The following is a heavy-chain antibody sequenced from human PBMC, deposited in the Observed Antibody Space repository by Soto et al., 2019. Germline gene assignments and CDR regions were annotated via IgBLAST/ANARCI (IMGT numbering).Heavy chain of an antibody. CDR1: GFTFSSYW. CDR3: ARDERTYYYYGMDV. CDR2: SNSDGSST. J-gene: IGHJ6*02. V-gene: IGHV3-74*01. Sequence: EVQLVESGGGLVQPGGSLRLSCAASGFTFSSYWMHWVRQAPGKGLVWVSRSNSDGSSTSYADSVKGRFTISRDNAKNTLYLQMNSLRAEDTAVYYCARDERTYYYYGMDVWGQGTTVTVSS.